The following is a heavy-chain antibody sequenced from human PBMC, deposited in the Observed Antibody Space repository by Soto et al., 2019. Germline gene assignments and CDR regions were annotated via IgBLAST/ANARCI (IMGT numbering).Heavy chain of an antibody. CDR1: GFTFSSYG. Sequence: EVQLLGSGGGLVQSGGSLRLSCAASGFTFSSYGMSWVRQAPGKGLEWVSATSGSGDTTYYADSVKGRFTISRDNSKKTLYLQMNSLRAEDTAVYYCAQDLGYDGSGIEIWGQGTLVTVSS. V-gene: IGHV3-23*01. CDR3: AQDLGYDGSGIEI. D-gene: IGHD3-10*01. CDR2: TSGSGDTT. J-gene: IGHJ4*02.